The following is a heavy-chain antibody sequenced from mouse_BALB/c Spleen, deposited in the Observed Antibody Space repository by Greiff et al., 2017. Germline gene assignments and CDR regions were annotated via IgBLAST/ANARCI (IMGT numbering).Heavy chain of an antibody. CDR2: IWGDGST. CDR3: ARQRFTTVVEGYFDY. D-gene: IGHD1-1*01. Sequence: QVQLKESGPGLVAPSQSLSITCTVSGFSLTGYGVNWVRQPPGKGLEWLGMIWGDGSTDYNSALKSRLSISKDNSKSQVFLKMNSLQTDDTARYYCARQRFTTVVEGYFDYWGQGTTLTVSS. J-gene: IGHJ2*01. CDR1: GFSLTGYG. V-gene: IGHV2-6-7*01.